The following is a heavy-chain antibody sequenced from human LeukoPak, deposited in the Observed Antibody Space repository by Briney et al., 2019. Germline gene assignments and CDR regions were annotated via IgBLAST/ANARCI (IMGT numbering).Heavy chain of an antibody. J-gene: IGHJ4*02. CDR2: ISSSSSYI. CDR3: ARDQSHGFDY. CDR1: GFTFSSYS. Sequence: AGGSLRLFCAASGFTFSSYSMNWVRQAPGKGLEWVSSISSSSSYIYYADSVKGRFTISRDNAKNSLYLQMNSLRAEDTAVYYCARDQSHGFDYWGQGTLVTVSS. V-gene: IGHV3-21*01.